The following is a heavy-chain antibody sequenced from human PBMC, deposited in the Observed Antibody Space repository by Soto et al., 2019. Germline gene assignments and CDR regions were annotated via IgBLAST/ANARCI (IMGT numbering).Heavy chain of an antibody. CDR3: ARSGPLFDY. CDR2: INHSGST. J-gene: IGHJ4*02. D-gene: IGHD3-10*01. CDR1: GGSFSAYW. V-gene: IGHV4-34*01. Sequence: QVHLQQWGAGLLKPSETLSLTCAVYGGSFSAYWWSWIRQPPGKGLEWIGEINHSGSTNYNPSLKNRLPISVDTSRSEFSLKLSSVTAADTAVYYCARSGPLFDYWGQGTLVTVSS.